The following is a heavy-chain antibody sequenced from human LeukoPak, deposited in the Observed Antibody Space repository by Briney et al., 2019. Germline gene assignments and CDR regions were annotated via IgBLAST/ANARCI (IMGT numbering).Heavy chain of an antibody. V-gene: IGHV4-59*08. CDR2: LFHSGTR. D-gene: IGHD6-13*01. CDR3: ARRRGWKQQLVYFDY. CDR1: GGSITSYY. J-gene: IGHJ4*02. Sequence: KASETLSLTCTVSGGSITSYYWSWIRQPPGKGLEWIGYLFHSGTRRYNPSLKSRVTISADTTKDQIFLTLNSTTAADTAVYYCARRRGWKQQLVYFDYWGQGTLATVSS.